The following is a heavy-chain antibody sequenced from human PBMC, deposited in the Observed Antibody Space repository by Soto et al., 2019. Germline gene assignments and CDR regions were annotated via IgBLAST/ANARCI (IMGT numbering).Heavy chain of an antibody. CDR1: GGSVSSGSYY. CDR2: IYYSGST. CDR3: ARVIAAAANDAFDI. J-gene: IGHJ3*02. V-gene: IGHV4-61*01. D-gene: IGHD6-13*01. Sequence: SETLSLTCTVSGGSVSSGSYYWSWIRQPPGKGLEWIGYIYYSGSTNYNPALKSRVTISVDTSKNQFSLKLSSVTAADTAVYYCARVIAAAANDAFDIWGQGTMVTVSS.